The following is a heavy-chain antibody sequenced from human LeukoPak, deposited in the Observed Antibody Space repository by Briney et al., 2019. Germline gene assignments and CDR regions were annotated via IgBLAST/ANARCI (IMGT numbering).Heavy chain of an antibody. CDR2: IHQSGST. V-gene: IGHV4-4*02. Sequence: PSGTLSLTCVVSGGLMNSINWWSWVRQPPGKGLEWIGEIHQSGSTNYNPSLRSRVTISVDRSKSQFSLNLNSVTVADTAVYYCARNGAYCLDYWGQGILVTVSS. CDR3: ARNGAYCLDY. D-gene: IGHD4/OR15-4a*01. J-gene: IGHJ4*02. CDR1: GGLMNSINW.